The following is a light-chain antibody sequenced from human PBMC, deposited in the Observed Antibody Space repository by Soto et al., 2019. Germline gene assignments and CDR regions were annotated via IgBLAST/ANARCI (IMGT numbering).Light chain of an antibody. Sequence: DIQLTQSPSFLSASVVDRVTITCRASQGLSSYLAWYHQKPGKAPKLLLYAASTLQSGVPSRFSGSGSGTEFTLTISSLQPEDFATYYCQQLNSYLITFGQGTRLEI. J-gene: IGKJ5*01. CDR3: QQLNSYLIT. V-gene: IGKV1-9*01. CDR2: AAS. CDR1: QGLSSY.